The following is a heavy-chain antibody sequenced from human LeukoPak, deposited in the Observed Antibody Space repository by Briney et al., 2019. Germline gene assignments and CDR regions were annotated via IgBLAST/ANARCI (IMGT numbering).Heavy chain of an antibody. CDR1: GVTFSSYW. V-gene: IGHV3-74*01. Sequence: GGSLRLSCAASGVTFSSYWMHWVRQAPGKGLVWVSRIDRDGSRINYADSVKGRFTISRDNGKNTLFLQMNSLRAEDAAVYYCVRGNDYGGPHYWGQGTLVTVSS. J-gene: IGHJ4*02. CDR2: IDRDGSRI. D-gene: IGHD4-23*01. CDR3: VRGNDYGGPHY.